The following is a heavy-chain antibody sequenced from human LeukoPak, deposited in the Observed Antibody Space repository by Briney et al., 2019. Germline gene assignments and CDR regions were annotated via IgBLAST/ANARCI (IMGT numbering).Heavy chain of an antibody. V-gene: IGHV3-23*01. CDR1: GFTFSSYG. J-gene: IGHJ4*02. Sequence: GGSLRLSCAASGFTFSSYGMSWVRQAPGKGLEWVSAISGSGGSTYYADSVKGRFTISRDNAKNSLYLQMNSLRAEDTAVYYCARAGRPMVRGVIRKDASFDYWGQGTLVTVSS. CDR2: ISGSGGST. D-gene: IGHD3-10*01. CDR3: ARAGRPMVRGVIRKDASFDY.